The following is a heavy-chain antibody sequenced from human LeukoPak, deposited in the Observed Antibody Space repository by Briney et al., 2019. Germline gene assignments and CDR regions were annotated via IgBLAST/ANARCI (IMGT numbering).Heavy chain of an antibody. Sequence: GGSLRLSCAASGFIFSSYSMNWVRQAPGKGLEWVSYISSSSSTIYYADSVKGRFTISRDNARNSLYLQTNSLRAEDTAVYYCARLWVSYYYYMDVWGKGTTVTVSS. D-gene: IGHD6-13*01. V-gene: IGHV3-48*01. CDR3: ARLWVSYYYYMDV. CDR2: ISSSSSTI. J-gene: IGHJ6*03. CDR1: GFIFSSYS.